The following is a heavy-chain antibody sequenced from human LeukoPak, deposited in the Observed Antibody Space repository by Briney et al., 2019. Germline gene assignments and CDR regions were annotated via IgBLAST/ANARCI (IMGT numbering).Heavy chain of an antibody. V-gene: IGHV1-18*01. D-gene: IGHD3/OR15-3a*01. CDR3: ARAWTAYNPLDY. CDR2: ISAYNGNT. Sequence: ASVKVSCKASGYTFTSYGISWVRQAPGQGLEWMGWISAYNGNTNYAQELQGRVTMTTDTSTSTAYMELRSLRSDDTAVYYCARAWTAYNPLDYWGQGTLVTVSS. J-gene: IGHJ4*02. CDR1: GYTFTSYG.